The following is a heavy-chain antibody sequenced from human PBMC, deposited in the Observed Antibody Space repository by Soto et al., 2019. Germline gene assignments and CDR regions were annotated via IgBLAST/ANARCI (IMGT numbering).Heavy chain of an antibody. Sequence: AETLSLTCTVSGDSISGYYWSWIRQPPGKGLEWIGEINHSGSTNYNPSLKSRVTISVDTSKNQFSLKLSSVTAADTAVYYCAARSGDYWGQGTLVTVSS. CDR1: GDSISGYY. CDR3: AARSGDY. J-gene: IGHJ4*02. D-gene: IGHD6-25*01. V-gene: IGHV4-34*01. CDR2: INHSGST.